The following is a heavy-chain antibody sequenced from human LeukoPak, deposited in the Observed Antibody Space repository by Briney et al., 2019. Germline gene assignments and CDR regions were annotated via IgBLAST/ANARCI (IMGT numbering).Heavy chain of an antibody. D-gene: IGHD6-19*01. CDR3: AWSVSGATFDY. CDR2: IYPGDSDT. V-gene: IGHV5-51*01. J-gene: IGHJ4*02. CDR1: GYSFTTYW. Sequence: GESLKISCKGSGYSFTTYWIAWVRQTPGEGLEWMGIIYPGDSDTRYSPSFQGQVTISADKSMRVAYLQWTSLKASDTAMYYCAWSVSGATFDYWGQGTLVTVSS.